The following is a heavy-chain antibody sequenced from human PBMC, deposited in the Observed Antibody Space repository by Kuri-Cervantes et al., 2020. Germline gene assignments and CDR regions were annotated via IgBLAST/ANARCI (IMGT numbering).Heavy chain of an antibody. CDR1: GYTFTSYA. Sequence: ASVKVSCKASGYTFTSYAMNWVRQAPGQGLEWMGWINTNTGNPTYAQGFTGRFVFSLDTSVSTACLQISSLKAEDTAVYYCARDYPWSSGWYDAFDIWGQGTMVTVSS. CDR2: INTNTGNP. D-gene: IGHD6-19*01. V-gene: IGHV7-4-1*02. CDR3: ARDYPWSSGWYDAFDI. J-gene: IGHJ3*02.